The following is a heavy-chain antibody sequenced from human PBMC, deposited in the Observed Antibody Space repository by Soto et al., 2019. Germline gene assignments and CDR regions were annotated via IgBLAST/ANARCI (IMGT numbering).Heavy chain of an antibody. D-gene: IGHD2-15*01. V-gene: IGHV3-7*03. Sequence: GGSLRLSCAASGFTFSSYWMSWVRQAPGKGLEWVANIRQDGSEKYYVDSVKGRFTISRDSAKNSLYLQMNSLRAEDTAVYYCARDNCSGGGCYSEYFQQWGRGTLVTVSS. CDR3: ARDNCSGGGCYSEYFQQ. CDR1: GFTFSSYW. J-gene: IGHJ1*01. CDR2: IRQDGSEK.